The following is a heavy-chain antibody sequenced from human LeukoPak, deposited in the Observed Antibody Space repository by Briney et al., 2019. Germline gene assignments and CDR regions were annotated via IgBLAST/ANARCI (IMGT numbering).Heavy chain of an antibody. D-gene: IGHD2-2*03. CDR2: INPSGGST. CDR3: ARDRLDIVVVPAAMGPLDY. J-gene: IGHJ4*02. CDR1: GYSFTDYY. V-gene: IGHV1-46*01. Sequence: ASVKVSCKASGYSFTDYYMHWVRQAPGQGLEWMGIINPSGGSTSYAQKFQGRVTMTRDTSTSTVYMELSSLRSEDTAVYYCARDRLDIVVVPAAMGPLDYWGQGTLVTVSS.